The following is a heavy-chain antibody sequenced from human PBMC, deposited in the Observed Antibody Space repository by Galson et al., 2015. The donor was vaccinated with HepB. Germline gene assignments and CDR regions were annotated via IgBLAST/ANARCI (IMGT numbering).Heavy chain of an antibody. J-gene: IGHJ4*02. CDR1: RFNFGFYS. CDR2: ISSDGFNR. Sequence: SLRLSCAASRFNFGFYSMTWVRQAPGKGLEWISHISSDGFNRYYADSVKGRFSISRDNVNNFLYLQMNSLRAEDTALYYCARDQGRGDITMVRGVFDYWGQGTLVTVSS. D-gene: IGHD3-10*01. V-gene: IGHV3-48*01. CDR3: ARDQGRGDITMVRGVFDY.